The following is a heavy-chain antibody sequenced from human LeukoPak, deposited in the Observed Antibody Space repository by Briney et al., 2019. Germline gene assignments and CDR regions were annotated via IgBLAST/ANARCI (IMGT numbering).Heavy chain of an antibody. CDR3: ARGGKIPLAGTRSPQYFQH. Sequence: GGSLRLSCAASGFTFSSYGMTWVRQAPGKGLEWVSYISSSSSTIYYADSVKGRFTISRDNSKNMLYLQMNSLRPEDTAVYYCARGGKIPLAGTRSPQYFQHWGQGTLVTVSS. CDR2: ISSSSSTI. D-gene: IGHD6-19*01. CDR1: GFTFSSYG. V-gene: IGHV3-48*01. J-gene: IGHJ1*01.